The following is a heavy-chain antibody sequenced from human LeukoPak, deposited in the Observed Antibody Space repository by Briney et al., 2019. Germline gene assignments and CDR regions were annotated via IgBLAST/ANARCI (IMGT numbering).Heavy chain of an antibody. V-gene: IGHV3-15*01. CDR2: ITSNTDGGTT. CDR3: ATGPLDY. J-gene: IGHJ4*02. Sequence: GGSLRLSCAASGLIFGKAWLSWVRQAPGKGLEWVGRITSNTDGGTTDYATPVKGRFIISRDESITTLYPQMNSLKTEDTAIYYCATGPLDYWGQGTLLTVSS. CDR1: GLIFGKAW.